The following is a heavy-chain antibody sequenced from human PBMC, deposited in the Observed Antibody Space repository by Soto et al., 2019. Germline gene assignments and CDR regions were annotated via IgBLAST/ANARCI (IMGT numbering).Heavy chain of an antibody. Sequence: TSETLSLTCTVSGGSISSYYWSWIRQPPGKGLEWIGYIYYSGSTNYNPSLKSRVTISVDTSKNQFSLKLSSVTAADTAVYYCGRVPGSLGNSLDSWGQGTLSPSPQ. CDR2: IYYSGST. D-gene: IGHD2-15*01. J-gene: IGHJ4*02. V-gene: IGHV4-59*01. CDR3: GRVPGSLGNSLDS. CDR1: GGSISSYY.